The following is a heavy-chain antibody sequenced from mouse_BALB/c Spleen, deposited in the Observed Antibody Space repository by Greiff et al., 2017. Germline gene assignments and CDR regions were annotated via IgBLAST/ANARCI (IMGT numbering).Heavy chain of an antibody. J-gene: IGHJ4*01. Sequence: EVKVVESGGGLVKPGGSLKLSCAASGFTFSSFGMHWVRQAPEKGLEWVAYISSGSSTIYYADTVKGRFTISRDNPKNTLFLQMTSLRSEDTAMYYCAREVMDYWGQGTSVTVSA. CDR2: ISSGSSTI. CDR3: AREVMDY. V-gene: IGHV5-17*02. CDR1: GFTFSSFG.